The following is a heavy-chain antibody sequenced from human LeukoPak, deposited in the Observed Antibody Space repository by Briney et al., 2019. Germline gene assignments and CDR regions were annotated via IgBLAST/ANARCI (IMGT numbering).Heavy chain of an antibody. CDR2: IYSGGST. D-gene: IGHD6-19*01. V-gene: IGHV3-53*01. Sequence: PGGSLRLSCAASGFTVSSNYMSWVRQAPGKGLEWVSVIYSGGSTYYADSVKGRFTISRDNSKNTLYLQMNSLRAEDTAVYYCARDNGYSSGWYMGFDYWGQGTLVTVSS. CDR3: ARDNGYSSGWYMGFDY. J-gene: IGHJ4*02. CDR1: GFTVSSNY.